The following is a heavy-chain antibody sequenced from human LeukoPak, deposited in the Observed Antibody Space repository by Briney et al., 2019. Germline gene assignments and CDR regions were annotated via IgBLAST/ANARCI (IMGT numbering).Heavy chain of an antibody. J-gene: IGHJ6*04. CDR1: GFTFSSYW. Sequence: GGSLRLSCAASGFTFSSYWMHWVRQVPGKGQVLVSRINSDGSSISYADSVKGRFTISRDNAKNTLYLQMNSLRAEDTAVYYCARAPRYYDILTGSYYYYGMDVWGKGTTVTVSS. CDR3: ARAPRYYDILTGSYYYYGMDV. D-gene: IGHD3-9*01. CDR2: INSDGSSI. V-gene: IGHV3-74*01.